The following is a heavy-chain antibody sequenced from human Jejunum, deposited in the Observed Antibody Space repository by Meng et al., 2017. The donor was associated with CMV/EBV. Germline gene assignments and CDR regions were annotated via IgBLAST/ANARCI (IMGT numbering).Heavy chain of an antibody. Sequence: LSCVASGFTISNDWMAWVRQAPGKGPEWVASIKKDGSEKNYVDSVKGRFTISRDNAKNSLYLQMNSLRAEDTALYYCARDVGYGDYWGQGTLVTVSS. J-gene: IGHJ4*02. V-gene: IGHV3-7*01. CDR3: ARDVGYGDY. CDR2: IKKDGSEK. CDR1: GFTISNDW. D-gene: IGHD2-15*01.